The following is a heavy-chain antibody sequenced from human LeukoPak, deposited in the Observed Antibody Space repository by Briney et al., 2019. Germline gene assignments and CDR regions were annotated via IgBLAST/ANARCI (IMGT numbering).Heavy chain of an antibody. Sequence: GGSLRLSCTTSGFTFGDYAMSWVRQAPGKGLEWVGLIRSQGYGGTTQYAASVKGRFTISRDDSKSIAYLQMNSLKTEDTAVYYCTRVSRSGSYSDFWGQGTLVTISS. D-gene: IGHD3-10*01. CDR2: IRSQGYGGTT. V-gene: IGHV3-49*04. CDR1: GFTFGDYA. J-gene: IGHJ4*02. CDR3: TRVSRSGSYSDF.